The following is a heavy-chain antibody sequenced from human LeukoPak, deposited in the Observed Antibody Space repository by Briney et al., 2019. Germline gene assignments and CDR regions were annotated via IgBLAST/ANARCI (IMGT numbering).Heavy chain of an antibody. D-gene: IGHD3-16*02. V-gene: IGHV3-23*01. CDR1: GFTFSSYA. CDR2: ISGSGGST. CDR3: AKEYYDYVWGSYRYFDY. Sequence: GGSLRLSCAASGFTFSSYAMSWVRQAPGKGLEWVSAISGSGGSTYYAGSVKGRFTISRDNSKNTLYLQMNSLRAEDTAVYYCAKEYYDYVWGSYRYFDYWGQGTLVTVSS. J-gene: IGHJ4*02.